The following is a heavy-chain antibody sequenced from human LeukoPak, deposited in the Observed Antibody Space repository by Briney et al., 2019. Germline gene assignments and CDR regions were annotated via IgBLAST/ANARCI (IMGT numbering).Heavy chain of an antibody. CDR1: GDSITISSYY. V-gene: IGHV4-39*07. D-gene: IGHD1-14*01. CDR3: ARADPGLRWFDP. Sequence: SETLSLTCTVSGDSITISSYYWGWIRQPPGKGLEWIGNIFYGGSTYYNPSLKSRVTISVDTSKNQFSLKLSSVTAADTAVYYCARADPGLRWFDPWGQGTLVTVSS. J-gene: IGHJ5*02. CDR2: IFYGGST.